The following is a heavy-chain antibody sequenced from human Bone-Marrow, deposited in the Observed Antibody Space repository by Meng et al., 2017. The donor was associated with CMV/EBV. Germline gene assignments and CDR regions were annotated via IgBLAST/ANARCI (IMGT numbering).Heavy chain of an antibody. D-gene: IGHD3-3*01. Sequence: ASVKVSCKASGGTFSSYAISWVRQAPGQGLEWMGWINGISGDTNYEQNFQGRVSMTRDTSINTVYMELRRLQSDDAAVYYCARGAYDLWSGPNEKNYYDSWGQGTLVTVSS. V-gene: IGHV1-2*02. CDR2: INGISGDT. J-gene: IGHJ4*02. CDR1: GGTFSSYA. CDR3: ARGAYDLWSGPNEKNYYDS.